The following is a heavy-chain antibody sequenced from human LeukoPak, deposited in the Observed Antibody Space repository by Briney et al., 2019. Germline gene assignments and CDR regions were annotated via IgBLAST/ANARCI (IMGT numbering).Heavy chain of an antibody. V-gene: IGHV4-59*08. Sequence: SETLSLTCTVSGGSISSCYWSWIRQPPGKGLEWIGYIYYSGSTNYNPSLKSRVTISVDTSKNQFSLKLSSVTAADTAVYYCARLLLWFGESWYFDLWGRGTLVTVPS. CDR3: ARLLLWFGESWYFDL. CDR2: IYYSGST. D-gene: IGHD3-10*01. J-gene: IGHJ2*01. CDR1: GGSISSCY.